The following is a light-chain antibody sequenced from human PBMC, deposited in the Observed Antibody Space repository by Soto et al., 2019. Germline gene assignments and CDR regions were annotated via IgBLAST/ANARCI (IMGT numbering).Light chain of an antibody. V-gene: IGKV3-11*01. Sequence: EIVLTQSPATLSLSPRERATLSCRASQSVSSYLAWYQQKPGQAPRLLIYDASNRATAIPARFSGSGSGTDFTLTISSLEPEDFAVYYCQQRSNWPPWTFGQGTKVEIK. CDR1: QSVSSY. CDR2: DAS. CDR3: QQRSNWPPWT. J-gene: IGKJ1*01.